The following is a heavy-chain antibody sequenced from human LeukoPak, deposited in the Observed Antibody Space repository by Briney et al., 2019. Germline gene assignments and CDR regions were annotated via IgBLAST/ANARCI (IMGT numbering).Heavy chain of an antibody. Sequence: PGGSLRLSCAASGFTFTDFYMNWVRQAPGKGLEWVSGISPTSSYMYYADSVKGRFTISRDNAKNSLYLQLNSLRAEDTALYYCVRDADGGNSWFDTWGQGTLVTVSS. J-gene: IGHJ5*02. V-gene: IGHV3-21*04. CDR1: GFTFTDFY. CDR3: VRDADGGNSWFDT. CDR2: ISPTSSYM. D-gene: IGHD4-23*01.